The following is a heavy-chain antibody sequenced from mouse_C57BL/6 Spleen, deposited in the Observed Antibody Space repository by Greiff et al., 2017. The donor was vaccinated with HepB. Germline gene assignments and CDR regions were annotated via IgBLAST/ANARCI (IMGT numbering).Heavy chain of an antibody. CDR1: GYTFTDYY. V-gene: IGHV1-26*01. CDR3: ARTYDGYYDAMDY. Sequence: EVQLQQSGPELVKPGASVKISCKASGYTFTDYYMNWVKQSHGKSLEWIGDINPINGGTSYNQKFKGKATLTVDKSSSTAYMELRSLTSEDSAVYYCARTYDGYYDAMDYWGQGTSVTVSS. J-gene: IGHJ4*01. D-gene: IGHD2-3*01. CDR2: INPINGGT.